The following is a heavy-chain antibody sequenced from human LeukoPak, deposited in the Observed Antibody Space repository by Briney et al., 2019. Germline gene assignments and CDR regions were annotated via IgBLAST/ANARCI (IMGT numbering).Heavy chain of an antibody. Sequence: PSETLSLTCAVYGGSFSGYYWSWIRQPPGKGLEWIGEINHSGSTNYNPSLKSRVTISVDTSKNQFSLKLSSVTAADTAVYYCARRRQLVPGYYYYYMDVWGKGTTVTVSS. D-gene: IGHD6-13*01. J-gene: IGHJ6*03. CDR1: GGSFSGYY. CDR3: ARRRQLVPGYYYYYMDV. CDR2: INHSGST. V-gene: IGHV4-34*01.